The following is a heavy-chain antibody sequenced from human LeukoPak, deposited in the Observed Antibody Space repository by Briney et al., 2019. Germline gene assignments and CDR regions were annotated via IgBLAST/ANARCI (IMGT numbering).Heavy chain of an antibody. V-gene: IGHV1-2*02. CDR3: ATRYCSSTSCYLMSSPFDY. D-gene: IGHD2-2*01. J-gene: IGHJ4*02. Sequence: GASVKVSCKASRYTFTGYYMHWVRQAPGQGLEWMGWINPNSGGTNYAQKFQGRVTMTRDTSISTAYMELSRLRSDDTAVYYCATRYCSSTSCYLMSSPFDYWGQGTLVTVSS. CDR1: RYTFTGYY. CDR2: INPNSGGT.